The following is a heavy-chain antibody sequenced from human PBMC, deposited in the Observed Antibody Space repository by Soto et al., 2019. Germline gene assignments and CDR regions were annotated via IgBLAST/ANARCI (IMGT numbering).Heavy chain of an antibody. Sequence: QVQLVQSGAEVKKPGASVKVSCKASGYTFTSYDINWVRQATVQGLEWMGWMNPNSGNTGYAQKFQGRVTMTRNTSISTAYMELSSLRSEDTAVYYCARGRSRIAARPYYYYYMDVWGKGTTVTVSS. D-gene: IGHD6-6*01. CDR2: MNPNSGNT. CDR1: GYTFTSYD. CDR3: ARGRSRIAARPYYYYYMDV. J-gene: IGHJ6*03. V-gene: IGHV1-8*01.